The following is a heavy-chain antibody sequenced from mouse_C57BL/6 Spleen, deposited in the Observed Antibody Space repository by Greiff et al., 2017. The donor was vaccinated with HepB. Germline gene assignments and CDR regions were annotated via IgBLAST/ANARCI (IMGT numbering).Heavy chain of an antibody. V-gene: IGHV1-82*01. CDR1: GYAFSSSW. CDR2: IYPGDGDT. CDR3: ARFPPYYYGSSYRYFDV. D-gene: IGHD1-1*01. Sequence: VQLQQSGPELVKPGASVKISCKASGYAFSSSWMNWVKQRPGKGLEWIGRIYPGDGDTNYNGKFKGKATLSADKSSSTAYMQLSSLTSEDSAVYFCARFPPYYYGSSYRYFDVWGTGTTVTVSS. J-gene: IGHJ1*03.